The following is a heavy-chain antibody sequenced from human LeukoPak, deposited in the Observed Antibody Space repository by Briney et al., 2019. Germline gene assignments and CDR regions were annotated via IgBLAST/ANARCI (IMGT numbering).Heavy chain of an antibody. D-gene: IGHD5-12*01. V-gene: IGHV1-18*01. Sequence: GASVKVSCKASGYTFTSYGISWVRQAPGQGLEWMGWINPNSGGTNYAQKLQGRVTMTTDTSTSTAYMELRSLRSDDTAVYYCARALDFLSGYDAGYWFDPWGQGTLVTVSS. CDR3: ARALDFLSGYDAGYWFDP. CDR2: INPNSGGT. CDR1: GYTFTSYG. J-gene: IGHJ5*02.